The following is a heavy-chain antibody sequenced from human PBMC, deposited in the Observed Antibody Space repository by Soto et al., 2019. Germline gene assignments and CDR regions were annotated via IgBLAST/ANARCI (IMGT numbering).Heavy chain of an antibody. D-gene: IGHD3-22*01. J-gene: IGHJ5*02. CDR1: GFSFSHYA. CDR3: FSPHSDSSNAFDL. Sequence: QRQLVESGGGVVQPGRSLRLSCAASGFSFSHYAMHWVRQPPGKGLEWVALIYYDGDNQYFTDSVRGRFTISRDNSKTTVYLEMNSLGLDDTGTYFCFSPHSDSSNAFDLWGQGTLVTVSS. V-gene: IGHV3-30-3*01. CDR2: IYYDGDNQ.